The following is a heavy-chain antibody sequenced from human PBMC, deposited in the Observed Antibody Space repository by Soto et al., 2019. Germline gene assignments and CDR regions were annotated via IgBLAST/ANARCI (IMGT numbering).Heavy chain of an antibody. CDR1: GGTLNNYA. CDR2: ILPVSAPP. Sequence: VASVKVSCKASGGTLNNYAINWVRQAPGQGLEWMGGILPVSAPPDYAQKFQGRVSITADHSTSTVYMELSRLKSDDTAVYFCATDSSYDVSNSFWGQGTLVTVSS. J-gene: IGHJ4*02. CDR3: ATDSSYDVSNSF. D-gene: IGHD4-4*01. V-gene: IGHV1-69*13.